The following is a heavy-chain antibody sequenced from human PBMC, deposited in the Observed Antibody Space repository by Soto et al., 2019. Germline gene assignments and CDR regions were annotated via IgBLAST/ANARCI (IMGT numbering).Heavy chain of an antibody. CDR1: GYTFTSYG. CDR3: ARGDTAAXERAARALLYYYYGMDV. D-gene: IGHD5-18*01. CDR2: ISAYNGNT. Sequence: ASVKVSCKASGYTFTSYGISWVRQAPGQGLEWMGWISAYNGNTNYAQKLQGRVTMTTDTSTSTAYMELRSLRSDDTAVYYCARGDTAAXERAARALLYYYYGMDVWGQGTTVTVSS. V-gene: IGHV1-18*04. J-gene: IGHJ6*02.